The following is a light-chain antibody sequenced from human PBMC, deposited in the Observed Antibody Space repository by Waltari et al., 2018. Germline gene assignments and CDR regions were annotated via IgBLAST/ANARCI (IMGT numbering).Light chain of an antibody. Sequence: SFELTQPPSVSVSPGETARITCSGDALPKQYAYWYRQKPGQAPVVLIHKDTERPSGTPERFSGSTSGTTVTLTISGVQSEDEADYYCQSADQNGHLWIFGGGTKLTVL. V-gene: IGLV3-25*03. J-gene: IGLJ2*01. CDR2: KDT. CDR1: ALPKQY. CDR3: QSADQNGHLWI.